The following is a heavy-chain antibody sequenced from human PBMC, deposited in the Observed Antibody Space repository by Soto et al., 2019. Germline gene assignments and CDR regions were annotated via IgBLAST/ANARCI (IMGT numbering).Heavy chain of an antibody. J-gene: IGHJ5*02. CDR3: ARTHEYNWNYRYNWFDP. CDR2: IDWDDDK. CDR1: GFSLSTSGMC. D-gene: IGHD1-7*01. V-gene: IGHV2-70*01. Sequence: ESGPTLGNPTQTLTLTCTFSGFSLSTSGMCVSWIRQPPGKALEWLALIDWDDDKYYSTSLKTRLTISKDTSKNQVVLTMTNMDPVDTATYYCARTHEYNWNYRYNWFDPWGQGTLVTVSS.